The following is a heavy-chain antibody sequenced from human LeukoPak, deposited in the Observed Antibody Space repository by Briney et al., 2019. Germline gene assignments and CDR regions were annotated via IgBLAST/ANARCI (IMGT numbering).Heavy chain of an antibody. V-gene: IGHV1-69*01. CDR3: ARLPRDGYDYYYMDV. J-gene: IGHJ6*03. CDR1: GGTFSSYA. D-gene: IGHD5-24*01. Sequence: SVKVSCKASGGTFSSYAISWVRQAPGQGLEWMGGIIPIFGTANYAQKFQGRVTITADESTSTAYMELSSLRSEDTAVYYCARLPRDGYDYYYMDVWGKGTTVTISS. CDR2: IIPIFGTA.